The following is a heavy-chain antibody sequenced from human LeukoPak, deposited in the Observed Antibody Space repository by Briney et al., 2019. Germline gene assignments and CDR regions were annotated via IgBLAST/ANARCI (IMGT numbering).Heavy chain of an antibody. D-gene: IGHD1-26*01. CDR1: GYTFTGYY. CDR3: ARTRVVWDAFDI. V-gene: IGHV1-2*02. J-gene: IGHJ3*02. CDR2: INPNSGGT. Sequence: SVKVSCKASGYTFTGYYMHWVRQAPGQGLEWMGWINPNSGGTNYAQKFQGRVTMTRDTSISTAYMELSRLRSDDTAVYYCARTRVVWDAFDIWGQGTMVTVSS.